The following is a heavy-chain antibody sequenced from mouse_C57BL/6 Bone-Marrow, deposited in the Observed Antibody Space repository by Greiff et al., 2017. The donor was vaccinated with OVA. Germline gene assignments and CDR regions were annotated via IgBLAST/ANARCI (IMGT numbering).Heavy chain of an antibody. V-gene: IGHV1-72*01. J-gene: IGHJ3*01. CDR2: IDPNSGGT. CDR1: GYTFTSYW. Sequence: QVHVKQPGAELVKPGASVKLSCKASGYTFTSYWMHWVKQRPGRGLEWIGRIDPNSGGTKYNEKFKSKATLTVDKPSSTAYMQLSSLTSEVSAVYYCARLGAWFAYWGQGTLVTVSA. CDR3: ARLGAWFAY.